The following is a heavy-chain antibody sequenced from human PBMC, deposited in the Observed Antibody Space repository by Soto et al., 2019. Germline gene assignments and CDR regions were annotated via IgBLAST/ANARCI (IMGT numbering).Heavy chain of an antibody. CDR1: GGTFKYYT. CDR3: ASDNRFDP. Sequence: QVQLMQSGAEVKKPGSSVKVSCKASGGTFKYYTISWVRQAPGQWLEWIGRIITVLHIANDPQKFQGRVTITADKSTNTDYMELNSLTSDDTAMYYCASDNRFDPWGQGALVTVSS. D-gene: IGHD3-9*01. V-gene: IGHV1-69*02. J-gene: IGHJ5*02. CDR2: IITVLHIA.